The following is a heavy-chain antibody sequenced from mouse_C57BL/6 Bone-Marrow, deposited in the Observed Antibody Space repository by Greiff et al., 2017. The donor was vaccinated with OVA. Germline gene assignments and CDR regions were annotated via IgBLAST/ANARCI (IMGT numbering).Heavy chain of an antibody. CDR1: GFTFSDAW. D-gene: IGHD1-1*01. J-gene: IGHJ4*01. CDR2: IRNKANNHAT. Sequence: EVKLVEPGGGLVQPGGSMKLSCAASGFTFSDAWMDWVRQSPEKGLEWVAEIRNKANNHATYYAESVKGRLTISRDDSKSSVYLQMDSLRAEDTGIYYCTYGPVYAMDYWGQGTSVTVSS. CDR3: TYGPVYAMDY. V-gene: IGHV6-6*01.